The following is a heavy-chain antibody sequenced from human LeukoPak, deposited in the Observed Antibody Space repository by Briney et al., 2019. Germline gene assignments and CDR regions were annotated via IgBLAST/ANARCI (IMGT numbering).Heavy chain of an antibody. V-gene: IGHV3-21*01. CDR3: AREGNYDFWSGYYTVWEYYFDY. J-gene: IGHJ4*02. CDR1: GFTFSSYS. Sequence: GGSLRLSCAASGFTFSSYSMNWVRQAPGKGLEWVSSISSSSSYIYYADSVKGRFTMSRDNAKNSLYLQMNSLRAEDTAVYCCAREGNYDFWSGYYTVWEYYFDYWGQGTLVTVSS. D-gene: IGHD3-3*01. CDR2: ISSSSSYI.